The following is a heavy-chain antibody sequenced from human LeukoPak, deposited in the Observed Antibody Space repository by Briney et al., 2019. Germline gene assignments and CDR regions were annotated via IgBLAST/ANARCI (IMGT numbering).Heavy chain of an antibody. D-gene: IGHD3-10*01. CDR3: AKYYGSGSYDHFDY. CDR1: GGTFSSYA. J-gene: IGHJ4*02. CDR2: INPNSGGT. Sequence: ASVKVSCKASGGTFSSYAISWVRQAPGQGLEWMGRINPNSGGTNYAQKFQGRVTMTRDTSISTAYMELSRLRSDDTAVYYCAKYYGSGSYDHFDYWGQGTLVTVSS. V-gene: IGHV1-2*06.